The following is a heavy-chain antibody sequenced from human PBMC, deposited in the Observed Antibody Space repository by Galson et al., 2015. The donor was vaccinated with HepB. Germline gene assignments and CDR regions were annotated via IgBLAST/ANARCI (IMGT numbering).Heavy chain of an antibody. CDR2: TYYRSKWYN. J-gene: IGHJ6*02. V-gene: IGHV6-1*01. CDR1: GDSVSSNSAA. CDR3: ARGNEDSSGWYYYYYGMDV. Sequence: CAISGDSVSSNSAAWNWIRQSPSRGLEWLGRTYYRSKWYNDYAVSVKSRITINPDTSKNQFSLQLNSVTPEDTAVYYCARGNEDSSGWYYYYYGMDVWGQGTTVTVSS. D-gene: IGHD6-19*01.